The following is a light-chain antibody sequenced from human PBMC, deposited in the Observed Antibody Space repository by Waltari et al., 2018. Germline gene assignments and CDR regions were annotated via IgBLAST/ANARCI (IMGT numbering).Light chain of an antibody. V-gene: IGKV1-5*03. CDR3: QQYNSYWT. CDR1: QGISSW. CDR2: KAS. J-gene: IGKJ1*01. Sequence: DIQMTQSPSTLSASVGYRVTFTCRASQGISSWLAWYKQKPGKAHKLQIYKASSLESGVPSRFSGSGSGTEFTLTISSLQPDDFETYYCQQYNSYWTFGQGTKVEIK.